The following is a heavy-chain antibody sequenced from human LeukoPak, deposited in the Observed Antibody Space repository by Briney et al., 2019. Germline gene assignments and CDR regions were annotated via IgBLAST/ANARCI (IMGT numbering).Heavy chain of an antibody. D-gene: IGHD3-9*01. V-gene: IGHV4-39*01. Sequence: SETLSLTCTVSGGSISSGDYYWSWIRQHPGKGLEWIGSIYYSGSTYYNPSLKSRVTISVDTSKNQFSLKLSSVTAADTAVYYCARRPPAPSYDILTGYQGAFDIWGQGTMVTVSS. CDR1: GGSISSGDYY. J-gene: IGHJ3*02. CDR2: IYYSGST. CDR3: ARRPPAPSYDILTGYQGAFDI.